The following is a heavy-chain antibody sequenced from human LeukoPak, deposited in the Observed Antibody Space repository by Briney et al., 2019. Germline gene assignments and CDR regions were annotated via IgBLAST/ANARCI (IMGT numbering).Heavy chain of an antibody. V-gene: IGHV3-7*03. Sequence: GGSLRLSCAASGFTFSSYWMSWVRQAPGKGLEWVANIKQDGSEKYYVDSVKGRFTISRDNAKNSLYLQMNSLRAEDTALYYCAKDSRSPVYGSGSAFDYWGQGTLVTVSS. CDR2: IKQDGSEK. CDR1: GFTFSSYW. CDR3: AKDSRSPVYGSGSAFDY. J-gene: IGHJ4*02. D-gene: IGHD3-10*01.